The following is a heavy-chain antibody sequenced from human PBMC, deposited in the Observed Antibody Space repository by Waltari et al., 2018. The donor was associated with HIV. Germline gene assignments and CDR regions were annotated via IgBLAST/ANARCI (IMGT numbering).Heavy chain of an antibody. CDR2: IYYSGST. V-gene: IGHV4-39*07. J-gene: IGHJ4*02. D-gene: IGHD2-15*01. CDR1: GGPISSSSYY. CDR3: ARTYCSGGSCYSNYFHY. Sequence: QLQLQESGPGLVTPSETLSLTCTVSGGPISSSSYYWGWIRQPPGKGLGWIGSIYYSGSTYYNPSLKSRVTISVDTSKNQFSLKLSSVTAADTAVYYCARTYCSGGSCYSNYFHYWGQGTLVTVSS.